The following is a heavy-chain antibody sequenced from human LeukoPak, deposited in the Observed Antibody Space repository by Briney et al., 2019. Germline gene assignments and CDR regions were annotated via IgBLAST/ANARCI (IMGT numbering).Heavy chain of an antibody. Sequence: ASVKVSCKASGYTFTSYDINWVRQAAGQGLEWMGWMNPNSGNTGYAQKFQGRVTITRNTSISTAYMELSSLRSEDTAVYYCARGIAVADPNLDYWGQGTLVTVSS. V-gene: IGHV1-8*03. CDR1: GYTFTSYD. J-gene: IGHJ4*02. D-gene: IGHD6-19*01. CDR2: MNPNSGNT. CDR3: ARGIAVADPNLDY.